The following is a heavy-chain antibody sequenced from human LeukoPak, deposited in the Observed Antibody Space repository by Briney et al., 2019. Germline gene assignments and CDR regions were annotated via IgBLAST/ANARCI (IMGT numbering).Heavy chain of an antibody. J-gene: IGHJ4*02. V-gene: IGHV5-51*01. D-gene: IGHD4-11*01. CDR2: IYPGDSDT. Sequence: GESLKISCKGSGYSFTSYWIGWVRQMPGKGLEWMGIIYPGDSDTRYSPSFQGQVTISADKSISTAYLQWSSLKASDTAMYYCAGLRIPEYSNYGGWFDYWGQGTLVTVSS. CDR1: GYSFTSYW. CDR3: AGLRIPEYSNYGGWFDY.